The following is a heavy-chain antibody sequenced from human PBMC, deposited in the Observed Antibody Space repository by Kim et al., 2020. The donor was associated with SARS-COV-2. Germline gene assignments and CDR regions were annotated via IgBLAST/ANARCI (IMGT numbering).Heavy chain of an antibody. Sequence: GGSLRLSCAASGFTFSSYGMHWVRQAPGKGLEWVAVISYDGSNKYYADSVKGRFTISRDNSKNTLYLQMNSLRAEDTAVYYCAKAGGGLGNWFDPWGQGTLVTVSS. CDR1: GFTFSSYG. CDR2: ISYDGSNK. D-gene: IGHD2-15*01. CDR3: AKAGGGLGNWFDP. V-gene: IGHV3-30*18. J-gene: IGHJ5*02.